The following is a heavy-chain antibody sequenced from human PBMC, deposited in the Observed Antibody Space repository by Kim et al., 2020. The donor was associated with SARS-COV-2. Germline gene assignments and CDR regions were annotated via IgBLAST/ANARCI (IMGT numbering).Heavy chain of an antibody. Sequence: GGSLRLSCAASGFTFSSYSMNWVRQAPGKGLEWVSSISSSSSYIYYADSVKGRFTISRDNAKNSLYLQMNSLRAEDTAVYYCARGGSMVRGVMRFDPWGQGTLVTVSS. J-gene: IGHJ5*02. CDR1: GFTFSSYS. CDR2: ISSSSSYI. CDR3: ARGGSMVRGVMRFDP. D-gene: IGHD3-10*01. V-gene: IGHV3-21*01.